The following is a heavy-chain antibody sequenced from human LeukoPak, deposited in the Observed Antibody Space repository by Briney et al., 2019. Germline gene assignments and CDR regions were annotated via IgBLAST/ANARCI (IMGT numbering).Heavy chain of an antibody. V-gene: IGHV4-59*08. Sequence: SETLSLTCTVSGGSISSYYWSWIRQPPGKGLEWIGYIYYSGSTNYNPSLKSRVTISVDTSKNQFSLKLSSVTAADTAVYYCARWYDILTGYDYYGMDVWGQGTTVTVSS. J-gene: IGHJ6*02. D-gene: IGHD3-9*01. CDR1: GGSISSYY. CDR2: IYYSGST. CDR3: ARWYDILTGYDYYGMDV.